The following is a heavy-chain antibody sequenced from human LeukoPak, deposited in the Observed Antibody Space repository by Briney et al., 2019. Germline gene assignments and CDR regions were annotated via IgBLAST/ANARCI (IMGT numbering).Heavy chain of an antibody. CDR2: IYWNEDK. CDR3: AHGSYCSSTSCYKDTAMVTGLDY. Sequence: SGPTLVNPTQTLTLTCTFSGFSLSTSGVGVGWIRQPPGRALEWLALIYWNEDKRYSPSLKSRLTITKDTSKNQVVLTMTNMDPVDTATYYCAHGSYCSSTSCYKDTAMVTGLDYWGQGTLVTVSS. V-gene: IGHV2-5*01. D-gene: IGHD2-2*02. CDR1: GFSLSTSGVG. J-gene: IGHJ4*02.